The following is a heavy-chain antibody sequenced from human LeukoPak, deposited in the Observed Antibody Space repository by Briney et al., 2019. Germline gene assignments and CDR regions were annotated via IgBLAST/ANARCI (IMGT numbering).Heavy chain of an antibody. Sequence: KASETLSLTCAVYGGSFSGYYWSWIRQPPGKGLEWIGEINHSGSTNYNPSLKSRVTISVDTSKNQFSLKLSSVTAADTAVYYCARGRGAGAYYYYYMDVWGKGTTVTVSS. V-gene: IGHV4-34*01. J-gene: IGHJ6*03. CDR3: ARGRGAGAYYYYYMDV. D-gene: IGHD3-10*01. CDR1: GGSFSGYY. CDR2: INHSGST.